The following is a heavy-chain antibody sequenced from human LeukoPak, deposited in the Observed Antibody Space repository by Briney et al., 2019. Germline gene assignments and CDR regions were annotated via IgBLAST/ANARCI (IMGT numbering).Heavy chain of an antibody. D-gene: IGHD3-16*01. V-gene: IGHV3-30-3*01. J-gene: IGHJ4*02. CDR3: ARDLGGSRDH. Sequence: GGSLRLSCAASGFTFSSYAMHWVRQAPGKRLEWVAVISYDGSNKYYADSVKGRFTISRDNSKNTLYLQMNSLRAEDTAAYYCARDLGGSRDHWGQGTLVTVSS. CDR2: ISYDGSNK. CDR1: GFTFSSYA.